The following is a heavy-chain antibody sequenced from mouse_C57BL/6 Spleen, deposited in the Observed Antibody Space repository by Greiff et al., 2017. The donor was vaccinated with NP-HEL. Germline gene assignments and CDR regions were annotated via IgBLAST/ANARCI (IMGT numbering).Heavy chain of an antibody. CDR2: INPYNGGT. Sequence: VHVKQSGPVLVKPGASVKMSCKASGYTFTDYYMNWVKQSHGKSLEWIGVINPYNGGTSYNQKFKGKATLTVDKSSSPAYMELNSLTSEDSAVYYCARASFYYYGSSPLDYWGQGTTLTVSS. D-gene: IGHD1-1*01. J-gene: IGHJ2*01. CDR1: GYTFTDYY. V-gene: IGHV1-19*01. CDR3: ARASFYYYGSSPLDY.